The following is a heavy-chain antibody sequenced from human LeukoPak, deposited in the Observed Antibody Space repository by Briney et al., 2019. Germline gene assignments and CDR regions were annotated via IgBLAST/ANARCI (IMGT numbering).Heavy chain of an antibody. CDR1: GGSFSGYY. CDR2: INHRGST. V-gene: IGHV4-34*01. J-gene: IGHJ4*02. Sequence: PSETLSLTCGVYGGSFSGYYWSWIRQPPGKGLEWIGEINHRGSTNYNPSLKGRVIISVDTSKSQFSLRLTSVTAADTAVYYCARHFDFWGQGTLVTVSS. CDR3: ARHFDF.